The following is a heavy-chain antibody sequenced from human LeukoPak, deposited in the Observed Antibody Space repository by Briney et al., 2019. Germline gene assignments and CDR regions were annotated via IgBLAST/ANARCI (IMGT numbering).Heavy chain of an antibody. CDR1: GYTFTSYG. CDR3: ARAPKSVYDILTGPSYGMDV. J-gene: IGHJ6*02. V-gene: IGHV1-18*01. D-gene: IGHD3-9*01. CDR2: ISAYNGNT. Sequence: GASVKVSCEASGYTFTSYGISWVRQAPGQGLEWMGWISAYNGNTNYAQKLQGRVTMTTDTSTSTAYMELRSLRSDDTAVYYCARAPKSVYDILTGPSYGMDVWGQGTTVTVSS.